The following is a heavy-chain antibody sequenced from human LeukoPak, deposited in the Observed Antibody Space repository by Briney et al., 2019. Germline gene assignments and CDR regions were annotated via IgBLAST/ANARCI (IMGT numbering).Heavy chain of an antibody. D-gene: IGHD2-21*02. V-gene: IGHV3-21*01. CDR1: GFSITGYT. Sequence: PGGPLRLSCAASGFSITGYTMNWVRQAPGRGLELVSSISSSGLYIHYVDSVKGRFTISRDNAKNSLYLQMNSLGAEDTAVYYCARDRYCGGDCSTAEYFQYWGQGTLVTVSS. CDR2: ISSSGLYI. J-gene: IGHJ1*01. CDR3: ARDRYCGGDCSTAEYFQY.